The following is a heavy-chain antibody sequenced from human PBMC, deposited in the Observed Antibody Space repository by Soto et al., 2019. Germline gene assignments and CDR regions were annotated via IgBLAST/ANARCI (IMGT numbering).Heavy chain of an antibody. V-gene: IGHV4-4*02. CDR3: ARLGRTGYMDV. D-gene: IGHD1-1*01. CDR1: SGSISSSNW. J-gene: IGHJ6*03. Sequence: SETLSLTCAVSSGSISSSNWWSWVRQPPGKGLEWIGEIYHSGSTNYNLSLKSRVTISVDKSKNQFSLKLSSVTAADTAVYYCARLGRTGYMDVWGKGTTVTVSS. CDR2: IYHSGST.